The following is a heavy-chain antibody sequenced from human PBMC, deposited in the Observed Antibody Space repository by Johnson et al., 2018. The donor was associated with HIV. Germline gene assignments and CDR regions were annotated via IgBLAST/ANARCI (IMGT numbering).Heavy chain of an antibody. V-gene: IGHV3-33*06. J-gene: IGHJ3*02. CDR2: IWYYGSNK. Sequence: QVQLVESGGGVVQPGGSLRLSCAASGFTFSSYGMHWVRQAPGKGLEWVAVIWYYGSNKYYADSVKGRFTISRDNSKNTLYLQMNSLRAEDTAVYYCAKGLAAFFAFDIWGQGTMVTVSS. CDR3: AKGLAAFFAFDI. D-gene: IGHD3-3*01. CDR1: GFTFSSYG.